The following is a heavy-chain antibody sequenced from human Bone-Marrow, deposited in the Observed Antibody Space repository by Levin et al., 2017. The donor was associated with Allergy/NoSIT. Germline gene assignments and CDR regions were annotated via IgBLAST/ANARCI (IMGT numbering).Heavy chain of an antibody. CDR3: ARTTRGAGWNDMNV. CDR2: SIPMFGTP. J-gene: IGHJ6*02. V-gene: IGHV1-69*13. CDR1: GTTFNNYV. Sequence: SVKVSCKASGTTFNNYVITWVRQAPGQGLEWMGGSIPMFGTPNYAQKFRGRITITADASTSTIYMELSRLTSDDTAIYYCARTTRGAGWNDMNVWGQGTTVIVSS. D-gene: IGHD1-1*01.